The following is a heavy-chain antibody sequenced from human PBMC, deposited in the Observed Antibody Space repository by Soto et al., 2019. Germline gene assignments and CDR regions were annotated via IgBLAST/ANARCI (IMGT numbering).Heavy chain of an antibody. V-gene: IGHV1-8*01. Sequence: GASVKVSCKASGYTFTSYDINWVRQATGQGLEWMGWMNPNSGNTGYAQKFQGRVTMTRNTSISTAYMELSSLRSEDTAVYYCARGRHYYGSGSSNWFDPWGQGTLVTVS. CDR3: ARGRHYYGSGSSNWFDP. CDR1: GYTFTSYD. D-gene: IGHD3-10*01. CDR2: MNPNSGNT. J-gene: IGHJ5*02.